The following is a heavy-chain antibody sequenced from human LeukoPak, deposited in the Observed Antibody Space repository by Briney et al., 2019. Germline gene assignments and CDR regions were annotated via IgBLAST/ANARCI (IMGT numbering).Heavy chain of an antibody. V-gene: IGHV3-23*01. CDR3: AKGVRRSSDYSSPVDY. J-gene: IGHJ4*02. CDR2: ISGSGGST. Sequence: PGGSVRLSCAASGFTFSSYAMSWVRQAPGKGLEWVSAISGSGGSTYYADSVKGRFTISRDNSRNTLYLQMNSLRAEDTAVYYCAKGVRRSSDYSSPVDYWGQGTLVTVSS. D-gene: IGHD3-22*01. CDR1: GFTFSSYA.